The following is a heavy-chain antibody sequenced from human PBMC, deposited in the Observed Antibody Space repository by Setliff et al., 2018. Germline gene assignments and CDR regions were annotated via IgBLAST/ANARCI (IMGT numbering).Heavy chain of an antibody. D-gene: IGHD3-3*01. CDR3: SRLVRFCTKTACQRLSGGEF. J-gene: IGHJ4*02. Sequence: ASVKVSCKASGYPFTSYYMYWLRQAPGQGPEWMGTINIGGGSASYAQKFQDRVTLTTDTSTSTAYLELRSLGSDDTAVYYCSRLVRFCTKTACQRLSGGEFWGQGTLVTVSS. CDR2: INIGGGSA. V-gene: IGHV1-46*01. CDR1: GYPFTSYY.